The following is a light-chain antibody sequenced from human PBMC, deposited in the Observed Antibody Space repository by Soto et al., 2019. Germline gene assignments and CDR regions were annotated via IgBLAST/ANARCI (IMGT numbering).Light chain of an antibody. Sequence: DIQMTQSPSSLSASVGDRVTITCRASQSISNSLNWYQQKPGKAPKALIYAASTLESGVSSRFSGSGSGTDFTLTISSLQPEDFATYYCQPTYIALTFGGGTNVEIK. CDR3: QPTYIALT. V-gene: IGKV1-39*01. CDR1: QSISNS. J-gene: IGKJ4*01. CDR2: AAS.